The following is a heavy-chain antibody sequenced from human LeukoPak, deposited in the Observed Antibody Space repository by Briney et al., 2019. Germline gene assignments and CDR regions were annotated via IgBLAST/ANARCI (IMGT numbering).Heavy chain of an antibody. CDR1: DGSISSHY. J-gene: IGHJ3*02. CDR2: FAYSGTT. Sequence: SETLSLTCTVSDGSISSHYWSWIRQPPGKGLEWIGHFAYSGTTSYNASLKSRVTISVDTSKNQFSLTLTSVTATDTAVYYCARPHSSGWYGVYDIWGQGTMVTVSS. D-gene: IGHD6-19*01. CDR3: ARPHSSGWYGVYDI. V-gene: IGHV4-59*08.